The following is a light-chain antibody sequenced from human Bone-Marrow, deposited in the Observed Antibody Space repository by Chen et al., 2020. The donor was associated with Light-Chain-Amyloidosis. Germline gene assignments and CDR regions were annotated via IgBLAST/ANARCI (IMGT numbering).Light chain of an antibody. CDR3: QQRSNWPPWT. J-gene: IGKJ1*01. CDR1: QSVSSY. Sequence: EIVLTQSPATLSLSPGERATLSCRASQSVSSYLAWYQQKPGQAPGLLIYDASNRATGIPARFSGSGSGTDFTLTNSSLEPEDFAVYYCQQRSNWPPWTFGQGTKVEIK. V-gene: IGKV3-11*01. CDR2: DAS.